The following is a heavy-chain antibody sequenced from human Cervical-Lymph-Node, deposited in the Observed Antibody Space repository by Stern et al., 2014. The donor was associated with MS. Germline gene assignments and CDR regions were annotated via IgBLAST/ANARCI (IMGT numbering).Heavy chain of an antibody. CDR2: ISAYNGNT. CDR1: GYTFTSYG. V-gene: IGHV1-18*01. CDR3: ARDTNYYDISGPPGYGMDV. D-gene: IGHD3-22*01. J-gene: IGHJ6*02. Sequence: MQLVESGAEVKKPGASVKVSCKASGYTFTSYGISWVRQAPGQGLEWMGWISAYNGNTNYAQKLQGRVTMTTDPSTSTDYMELRSLRSDDTAVYYCARDTNYYDISGPPGYGMDVWGQGTTVTVSS.